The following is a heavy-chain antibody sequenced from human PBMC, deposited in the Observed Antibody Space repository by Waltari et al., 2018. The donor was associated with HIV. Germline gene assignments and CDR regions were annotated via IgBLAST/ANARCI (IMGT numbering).Heavy chain of an antibody. CDR1: GYTLTEFS. D-gene: IGHD1-26*01. CDR2: FDPEDDET. Sequence: VQLIQSGAAVKTPAASVTVSCTVFGYTLTEFSMHWVRQAPGKGLEWMGGFDPEDDETIYAQKFQGRVTMTEYTSTDAAYRELSSLTSEDTAVYYCATGGGTTSIQLYDLDVWGQGTTVTVSS. CDR3: ATGGGTTSIQLYDLDV. J-gene: IGHJ6*02. V-gene: IGHV1-24*01.